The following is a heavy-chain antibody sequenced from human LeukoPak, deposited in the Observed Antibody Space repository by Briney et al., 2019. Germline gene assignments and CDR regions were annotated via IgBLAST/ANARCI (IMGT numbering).Heavy chain of an antibody. J-gene: IGHJ4*02. Sequence: SKTLSLTCTVSGGSISSGSYYWSWIRQPAGKGLEWIGRIYTSGSTNYNPSLKSRVTISVDTSKNQFSLKLSSVTAADTAVYYCAREVERYSSGWADYWGQGTLVTVSS. D-gene: IGHD6-19*01. CDR2: IYTSGST. CDR3: AREVERYSSGWADY. CDR1: GGSISSGSYY. V-gene: IGHV4-61*02.